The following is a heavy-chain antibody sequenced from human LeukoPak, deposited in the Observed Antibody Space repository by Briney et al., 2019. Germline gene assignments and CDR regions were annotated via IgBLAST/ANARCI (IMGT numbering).Heavy chain of an antibody. D-gene: IGHD3-22*01. V-gene: IGHV3-74*01. CDR1: GFTFSSYW. CDR2: INSGGSST. J-gene: IGHJ4*02. Sequence: GGSLRLSCAGFGFTFSSYWMHWVRQAPGKGLVWVSRINSGGSSTNYADSVKGRFTISRDNAKNTLYLQMNSLRAEDTAVYYCARVLNYYDSSGYYFSYWGQGTLVTVSS. CDR3: ARVLNYYDSSGYYFSY.